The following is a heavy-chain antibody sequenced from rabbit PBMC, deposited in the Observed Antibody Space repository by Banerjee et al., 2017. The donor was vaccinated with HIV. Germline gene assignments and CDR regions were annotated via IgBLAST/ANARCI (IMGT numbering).Heavy chain of an antibody. CDR1: GFSFSSSDY. J-gene: IGHJ6*01. D-gene: IGHD8-1*01. V-gene: IGHV1S40*01. Sequence: QSLEESGGDLVKPGASLTLTCTASGFSFSSSDYMCWVRQAPGKGLEWISCIAGSSSDFTYSATWAKGRFTCSKTSSTTVTLQMTGLTVADTATYFCARDTGSSFSSYGMDLWGPGTLVTVS. CDR3: ARDTGSSFSSYGMDL. CDR2: IAGSSSDFT.